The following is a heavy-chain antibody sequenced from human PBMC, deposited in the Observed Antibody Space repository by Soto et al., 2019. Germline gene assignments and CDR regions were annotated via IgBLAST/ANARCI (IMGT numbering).Heavy chain of an antibody. J-gene: IGHJ2*01. CDR3: AKLGATMIVVVSAYWYFDL. CDR1: GFTFSSFW. D-gene: IGHD3-22*01. Sequence: EVQLVESGGGLVQPGGSLRLSCAASGFTFSSFWMHWVRQAPGKGLEWVSRASPDGTSTSYADSVKGRFTISRDNAKNTLFMQMNSLRAEDTAVYYCAKLGATMIVVVSAYWYFDLWGRGTLVTVSS. V-gene: IGHV3-74*01. CDR2: ASPDGTST.